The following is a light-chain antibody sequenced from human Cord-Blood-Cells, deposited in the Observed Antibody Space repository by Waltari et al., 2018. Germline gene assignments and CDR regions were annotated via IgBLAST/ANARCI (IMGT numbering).Light chain of an antibody. CDR2: DAS. V-gene: IGKV3-11*01. CDR3: QQRSNGPRT. CDR1: QSVSSY. J-gene: IGKJ1*01. Sequence: EIVLTQSPATLSLSPGERATLSCRASQSVSSYLAWYHQKPGQAPRPLIYDASNRATGIPARFSGSGSGTDFTLTISSLEPEDFAVYYCQQRSNGPRTFGQGTKVEIK.